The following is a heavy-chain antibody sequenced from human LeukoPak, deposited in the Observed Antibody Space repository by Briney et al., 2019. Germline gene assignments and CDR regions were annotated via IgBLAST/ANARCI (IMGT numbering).Heavy chain of an antibody. V-gene: IGHV1-8*03. J-gene: IGHJ3*02. CDR2: MNPNSGNT. CDR1: GYTFTSYD. CDR3: ARIRENYYDSSGYSGGYAFDI. Sequence: ASVKVSCKASGYTFTSYDINWVRQATGQGLEWMGWMNPNSGNTGYAQKFQGRVTITRNTSISTAYMELSSLRSEDTAVYYCARIRENYYDSSGYSGGYAFDIWGQGTMVTVSS. D-gene: IGHD3-22*01.